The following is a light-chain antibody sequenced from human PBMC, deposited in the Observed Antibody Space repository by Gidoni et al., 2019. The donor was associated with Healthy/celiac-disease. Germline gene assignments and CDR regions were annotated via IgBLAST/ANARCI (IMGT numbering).Light chain of an antibody. CDR1: LSNLGSNT. Sequence: QSVLTQPPSASGTPGQRVTIPCSGSLSNLGSNTVNWYQQLPGTAPQLLIYSNNQRPSWVPARFSGSKSGTSASLAISGLQSEDEADYYCAAWDDSLNGRVFGGGTKLTVL. V-gene: IGLV1-44*01. CDR3: AAWDDSLNGRV. J-gene: IGLJ3*02. CDR2: SNN.